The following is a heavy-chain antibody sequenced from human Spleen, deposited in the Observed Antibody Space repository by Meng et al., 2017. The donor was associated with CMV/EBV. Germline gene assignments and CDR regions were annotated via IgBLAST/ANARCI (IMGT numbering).Heavy chain of an antibody. V-gene: IGHV3-48*04. CDR3: ARDPSLDIVVVPAAAKYYFDY. D-gene: IGHD2-2*01. CDR1: GFTFSTYN. CDR2: ISSGSATI. J-gene: IGHJ4*02. Sequence: GGSLRLSCAASGFTFSTYNINWVRQAPGKGLEWVSYISSGSATIYYADSVKGRFTISRDDAKNSLYLQMNNLRAEDTAVYYCARDPSLDIVVVPAAAKYYFDYWGQGTLVTVSS.